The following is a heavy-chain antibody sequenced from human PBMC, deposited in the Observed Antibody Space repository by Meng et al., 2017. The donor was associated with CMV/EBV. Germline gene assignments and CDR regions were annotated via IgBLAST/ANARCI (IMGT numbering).Heavy chain of an antibody. V-gene: IGHV3-21*01. CDR2: ISSSSSYI. Sequence: GGSLRLSCAASGFTFSSCSMNWVRQAPGKGLEWASSISSSSSYIYYADSVKGRFTISRDNAKNSLYLQMNSLRAEDTAVYYCAREGYCSSTSCYPSDAFDIWGQGTMVTVSS. D-gene: IGHD2-2*01. CDR1: GFTFSSCS. CDR3: AREGYCSSTSCYPSDAFDI. J-gene: IGHJ3*02.